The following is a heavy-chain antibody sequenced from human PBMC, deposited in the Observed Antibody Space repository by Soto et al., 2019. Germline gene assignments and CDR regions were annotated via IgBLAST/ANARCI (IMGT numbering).Heavy chain of an antibody. V-gene: IGHV4-59*01. J-gene: IGHJ6*03. CDR2: INHSGNT. CDR1: GGSISSYY. Sequence: SETLSLTCTVSGGSISSYYWSWIRQPPGKGLEWIGYINHSGNTNYNSSLKSRVTISVDKSKNQLFLKLSSVTAADTAVYYCASQGLPYFDWSPTPLYYMDVWGKGTTVTVSS. D-gene: IGHD3-9*01. CDR3: ASQGLPYFDWSPTPLYYMDV.